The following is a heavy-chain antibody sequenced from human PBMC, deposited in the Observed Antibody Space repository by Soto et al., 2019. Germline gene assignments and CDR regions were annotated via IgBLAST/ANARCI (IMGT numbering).Heavy chain of an antibody. CDR1: GYTFTSYD. J-gene: IGHJ5*02. Sequence: GASVKVSCKASGYTFTSYDINWVRQATGQGLEWMGWMNPNSGNTGYAQKFQGRVTMTRNTSISTAYMELSSLRSEDTAVYYCARGPLSFYDFWSGYGGGIWFDPWGQGTLVTVSS. CDR3: ARGPLSFYDFWSGYGGGIWFDP. D-gene: IGHD3-3*01. V-gene: IGHV1-8*01. CDR2: MNPNSGNT.